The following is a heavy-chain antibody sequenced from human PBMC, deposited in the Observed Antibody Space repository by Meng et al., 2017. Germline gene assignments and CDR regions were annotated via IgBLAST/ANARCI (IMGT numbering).Heavy chain of an antibody. CDR3: ARGYDFWSGQYYFDY. CDR1: GGSISSYY. CDR2: IYYSGST. V-gene: IGHV4-59*01. Sequence: QVQRQESGTGLVKPSENLSLTCTVSGGSISSYYWSWIRQPPGKGLELIGYIYYSGSTNYNPSLKSRVTISVDTSKNQFSLKLSSVTAADTAVYYCARGYDFWSGQYYFDYWGQGTLVTVSS. D-gene: IGHD3-3*01. J-gene: IGHJ4*02.